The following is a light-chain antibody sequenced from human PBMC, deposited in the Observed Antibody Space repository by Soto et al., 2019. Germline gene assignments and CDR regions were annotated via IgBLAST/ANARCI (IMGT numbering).Light chain of an antibody. J-gene: IGKJ5*01. CDR1: QSVSRY. CDR3: QQRSNWPIT. CDR2: DAF. Sequence: EIVLTHSPVTLSLSPWEIATLSCRASQSVSRYLAWYQQKPDQAPRLLIYDAFNRATGIPARFSGSGSGTDFTLTISSLEPEDFVVYYCQQRSNWPITFGQGTRLEI. V-gene: IGKV3-11*01.